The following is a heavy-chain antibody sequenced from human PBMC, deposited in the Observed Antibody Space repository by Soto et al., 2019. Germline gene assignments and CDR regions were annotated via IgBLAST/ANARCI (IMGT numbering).Heavy chain of an antibody. CDR1: GFTFSNFE. J-gene: IGHJ6*02. Sequence: PRGSLRLSCAASGFTFSNFEMHWVRQAPGKGLEWVSYINTAGSTKYYAESVKGRFTISRDNARNSLFLQMNSLRAEDTAVYYCARAECSSPDCLTAYYSYGLDVWGQGSTVTVSS. CDR2: INTAGSTK. CDR3: ARAECSSPDCLTAYYSYGLDV. V-gene: IGHV3-48*03. D-gene: IGHD3-9*01.